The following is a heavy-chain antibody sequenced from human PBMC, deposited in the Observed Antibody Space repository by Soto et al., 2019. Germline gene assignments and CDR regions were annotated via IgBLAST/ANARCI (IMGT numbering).Heavy chain of an antibody. V-gene: IGHV3-23*01. CDR3: AKGHSSGPGGYFDY. Sequence: GGSLRLSCAASGFTFSSYAMSWVRQAPGKGLEWVSAISGSGGSTYYADSVKGRFTIPRDNSKNTLYLQMNSLRAEDTAVYYCAKGHSSGPGGYFDYWGQGTLVTVSS. CDR2: ISGSGGST. D-gene: IGHD6-19*01. CDR1: GFTFSSYA. J-gene: IGHJ4*02.